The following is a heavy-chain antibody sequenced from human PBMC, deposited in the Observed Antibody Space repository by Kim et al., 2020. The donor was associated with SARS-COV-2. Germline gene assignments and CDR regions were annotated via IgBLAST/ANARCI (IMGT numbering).Heavy chain of an antibody. CDR3: ATGGQYYYLRYASTGEGIDY. D-gene: IGHD3-10*01. J-gene: IGHJ4*02. V-gene: IGHV7-4-1*02. CDR1: GYTFTSYA. CDR2: INTNTGNP. Sequence: ASVKVSCKASGYTFTSYAMNWVRQAPGQGLEWMGWINTNTGNPTYAQGFTGRFVFSLDTSVSTAYLQISSLKAEDTAVYYCATGGQYYYLRYASTGEGIDYWGQGTLVTVSS.